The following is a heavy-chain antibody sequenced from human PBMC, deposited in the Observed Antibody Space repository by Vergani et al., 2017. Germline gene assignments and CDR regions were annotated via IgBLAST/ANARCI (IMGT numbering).Heavy chain of an antibody. V-gene: IGHV1-18*01. CDR2: ISAYNGNT. CDR1: GGTFSSYA. D-gene: IGHD3-10*01. Sequence: QVQLVQSGAEVKKPGSSVKVSCKASGGTFSSYAISWVRQAPGQGLEWMGWISAYNGNTNYAQKLQGRVTMTTDTSMSTAYMELRSLRSDDTAVYYCARGPTMVRGVIQHLDYWGQGTLVTVSS. J-gene: IGHJ4*02. CDR3: ARGPTMVRGVIQHLDY.